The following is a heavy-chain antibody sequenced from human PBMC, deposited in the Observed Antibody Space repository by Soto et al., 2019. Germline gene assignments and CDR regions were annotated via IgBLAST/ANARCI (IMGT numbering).Heavy chain of an antibody. J-gene: IGHJ5*02. D-gene: IGHD3-16*01. CDR2: MYPNNGQT. Sequence: QVQLVQSGAEVKRPGASVKVSCKASGDTFSNFDFNWVRQATGQGPEWMGWMYPNNGQTAYARTFQGRVTMTWNNSKSTAYMELSSLKSEDTAVYYCATMIRGLIHWLDPWGQGTLVTVSS. CDR3: ATMIRGLIHWLDP. V-gene: IGHV1-8*01. CDR1: GDTFSNFD.